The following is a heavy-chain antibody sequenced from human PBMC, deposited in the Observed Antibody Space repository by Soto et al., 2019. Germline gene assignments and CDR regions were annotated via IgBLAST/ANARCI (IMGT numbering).Heavy chain of an antibody. J-gene: IGHJ4*02. CDR3: AKDLKGKSDIAALHAFDY. V-gene: IGHV3-23*01. D-gene: IGHD6-13*01. CDR2: ISGSGGST. Sequence: PGGSLRLSCAASGFTFSSYAMSWVRQAPGKGLEWVSAISGSGGSTYYADSVKGRFTISRDNSKNTLYLQMNSLRAEDTAVYYCAKDLKGKSDIAALHAFDYWGQGTLVTVSS. CDR1: GFTFSSYA.